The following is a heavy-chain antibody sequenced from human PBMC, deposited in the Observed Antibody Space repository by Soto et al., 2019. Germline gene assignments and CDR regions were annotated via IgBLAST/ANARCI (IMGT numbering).Heavy chain of an antibody. Sequence: ASVKVSCKASGYTFTSYDINWVRQATGQGLEWMGWMNPNSGNTDYAQKFQGRVTMTTNKSTSTAYMELSSLRSEDTAVYYCARPGPHGSGSYSGDYYYYGMDVWGQGTTVTVSS. J-gene: IGHJ6*02. CDR3: ARPGPHGSGSYSGDYYYYGMDV. V-gene: IGHV1-8*01. D-gene: IGHD3-10*01. CDR2: MNPNSGNT. CDR1: GYTFTSYD.